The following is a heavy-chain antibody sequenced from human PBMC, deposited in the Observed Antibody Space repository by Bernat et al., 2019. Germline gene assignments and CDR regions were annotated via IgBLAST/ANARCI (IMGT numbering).Heavy chain of an antibody. D-gene: IGHD4-17*01. J-gene: IGHJ3*02. CDR2: INHSGST. CDR1: CGSFSGYY. CDR3: ATPYGDSANDAFDI. Sequence: QVQLQQWGAGLLKPSETLSLTCAVYCGSFSGYYWSWIRQPPGKGLEWIGEINHSGSTNYNPSLKSRVTISVDTSKNQFSLKLSSVTAADTAVYYCATPYGDSANDAFDIWGQGTMVTVSS. V-gene: IGHV4-34*01.